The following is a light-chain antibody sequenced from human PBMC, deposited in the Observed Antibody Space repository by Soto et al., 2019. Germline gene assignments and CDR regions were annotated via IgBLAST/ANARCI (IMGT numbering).Light chain of an antibody. Sequence: QVNQSASSLSASVGDRVTITCRASQSISIYLNWYQLKPGKAPNLLMYGASYLKSGVPTRFSGSGSGTDFTLTISSLQPEDFAIYYCQQTYTTPEIPFGQGTRLAIK. CDR1: QSISIY. CDR2: GAS. J-gene: IGKJ5*01. V-gene: IGKV1-39*01. CDR3: QQTYTTPEIP.